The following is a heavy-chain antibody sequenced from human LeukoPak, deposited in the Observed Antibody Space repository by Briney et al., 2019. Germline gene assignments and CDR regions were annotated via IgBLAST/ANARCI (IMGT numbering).Heavy chain of an antibody. CDR3: ARGDSSGYYYLPHDV. CDR1: GGSISSGDYY. V-gene: IGHV4-30-4*08. CDR2: IYYSGST. D-gene: IGHD3-22*01. J-gene: IGHJ4*02. Sequence: PSETLSLTCTVSGGSISSGDYYWSWIRQPPGKGLEWIGYIYYSGSTYYNPSLKSRVTISVDTSKNQFSLKLSSVTAADTALYYCARGDSSGYYYLPHDVWGQGTLVTVSS.